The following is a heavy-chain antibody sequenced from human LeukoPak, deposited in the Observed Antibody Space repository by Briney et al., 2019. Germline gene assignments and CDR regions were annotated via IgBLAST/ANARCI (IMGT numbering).Heavy chain of an antibody. CDR3: ARDLRSSSWFVAFDI. CDR1: GGSISSYY. CDR2: IYTSGST. V-gene: IGHV4-4*07. Sequence: PSETLSLTCTVSGGSISSYYWSWIRQPAGKGLEWIGRIYTSGSTNYNPSLKSRVTMSVDTSKNQFSLKLSSVTAADTAVYYCARDLRSSSWFVAFDIWGQGTMVTVSS. D-gene: IGHD6-13*01. J-gene: IGHJ3*02.